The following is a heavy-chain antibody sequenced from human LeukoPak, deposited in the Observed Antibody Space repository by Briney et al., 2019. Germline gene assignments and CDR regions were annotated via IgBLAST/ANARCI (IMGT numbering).Heavy chain of an antibody. Sequence: GRSLRLSCAASGFTFSSYAMSGVRQAPGKGLEWGSSINNSGGTTYYADSVKGRFSISRDNSKNTLYLQMSSLRAGDTAVYYCAKDPISVAGLPFDYWGQGTLVTVYS. J-gene: IGHJ4*02. CDR1: GFTFSSYA. D-gene: IGHD6-19*01. V-gene: IGHV3-23*01. CDR3: AKDPISVAGLPFDY. CDR2: INNSGGTT.